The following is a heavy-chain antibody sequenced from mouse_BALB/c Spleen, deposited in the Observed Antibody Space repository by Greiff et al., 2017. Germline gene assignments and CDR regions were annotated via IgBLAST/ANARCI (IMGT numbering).Heavy chain of an antibody. CDR3: ARHGWDGYYEAWFAY. J-gene: IGHJ3*01. Sequence: EVMLVESGGDLVKPGGSLKLSCAASGFTFSSYGMSWVRQTPDKRLEWVATISSGGSYTYYPDSVKGRFTISRDNAKNTLYLQMSSLKSEDTAMYYCARHGWDGYYEAWFAYWGQGTLVTVSA. D-gene: IGHD2-3*01. CDR1: GFTFSSYG. CDR2: ISSGGSYT. V-gene: IGHV5-6*01.